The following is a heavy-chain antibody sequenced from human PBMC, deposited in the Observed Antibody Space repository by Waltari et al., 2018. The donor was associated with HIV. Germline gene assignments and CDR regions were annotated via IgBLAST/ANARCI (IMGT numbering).Heavy chain of an antibody. V-gene: IGHV3-48*01. D-gene: IGHD3-9*01. J-gene: IGHJ2*01. CDR3: ARGLSYFDGKPLPWYLDL. CDR1: GFSLSSYR. Sequence: QLLQSGGGSIQPGGSLRLSCVASGFSLSSYRVNWLRQPAGKSLYWVSYMGTTPTARYYEDSVRDRFTGFTDKTKQSVYLQISNLQGGDSAVYYCARGLSYFDGKPLPWYLDLWGRGSRVTVAS. CDR2: MGTTPTAR.